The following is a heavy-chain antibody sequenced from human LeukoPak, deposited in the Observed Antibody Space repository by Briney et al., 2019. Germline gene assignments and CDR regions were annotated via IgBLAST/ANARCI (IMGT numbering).Heavy chain of an antibody. CDR2: MNIKSGDR. Sequence: ASVKVSCKASGYTFTTYDINWVRQVTGQELEWMGWMNIKSGDRGYAQKFQGRVTMTRDTSINTAYMELSSLRSDDTAVYYCARVVGSIDYWGQGTLVTVSS. J-gene: IGHJ4*02. CDR1: GYTFTTYD. CDR3: ARVVGSIDY. D-gene: IGHD4-11*01. V-gene: IGHV1-8*01.